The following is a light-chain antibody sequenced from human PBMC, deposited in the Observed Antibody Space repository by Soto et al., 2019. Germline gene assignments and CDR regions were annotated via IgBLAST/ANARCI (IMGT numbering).Light chain of an antibody. CDR1: SGSIANNY. Sequence: NFMLTQPHSVSESPGKTLSISCTRSSGSIANNYVQWYQQRPGSAPTTVIYENNQSLSGVPDRFSGSTDGSSNSASLTISGLQTEDEADYYCSSYTSSSTLDVFGTGTKLTVL. CDR3: SSYTSSSTLDV. V-gene: IGLV6-57*04. CDR2: ENN. J-gene: IGLJ1*01.